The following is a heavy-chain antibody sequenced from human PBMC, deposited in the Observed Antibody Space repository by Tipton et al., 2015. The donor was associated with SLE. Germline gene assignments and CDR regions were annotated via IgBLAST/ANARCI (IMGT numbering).Heavy chain of an antibody. J-gene: IGHJ5*01. CDR3: ARDISSAWFYS. V-gene: IGHV4-61*09. Sequence: TLSLTCTVSGASIRSGSYYWSWIRQSAGKGLEWIGHVHSSGSTNYNPSLKSRVSISTDTSKNQFSLTLTSVTAADTAMYYCARDISSAWFYSWGQGALVTVSS. CDR2: VHSSGST. CDR1: GASIRSGSYY. D-gene: IGHD2-2*01.